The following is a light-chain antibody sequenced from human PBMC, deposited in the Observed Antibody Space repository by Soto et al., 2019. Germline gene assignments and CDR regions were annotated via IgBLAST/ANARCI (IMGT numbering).Light chain of an antibody. CDR2: KAS. CDR3: QQYNSYSRT. V-gene: IGKV1-5*03. J-gene: IGKJ2*01. CDR1: QSISSW. Sequence: DIQMTQFPSTLSASVGDRVTITCRASQSISSWLAWYQQKPGKAPKLLIYKASILASGVPSRFSGSGSGTKFTLTISSLQPDDFATYYCQQYNSYSRTFGKGTELEIK.